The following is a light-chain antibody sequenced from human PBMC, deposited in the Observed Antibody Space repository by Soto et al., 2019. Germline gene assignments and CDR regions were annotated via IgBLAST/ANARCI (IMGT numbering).Light chain of an antibody. CDR2: GSA. CDR3: QHYGSSPPFT. CDR1: QSVSSSY. V-gene: IGKV3-20*01. Sequence: EIVLTQPPGTLSLSPGERATLSCRASQSVSSSYLTWYQQKPGQAPRLLIYGSARRATGIPDRFSGSGSGTDFTLTISILEPEDVAVYYCQHYGSSPPFTFGQGTRLEIK. J-gene: IGKJ5*01.